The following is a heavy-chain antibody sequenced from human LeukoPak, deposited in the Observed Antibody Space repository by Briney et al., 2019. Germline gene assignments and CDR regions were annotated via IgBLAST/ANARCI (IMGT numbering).Heavy chain of an antibody. J-gene: IGHJ4*02. D-gene: IGHD4-17*01. CDR2: INNSGTDT. CDR1: GFTFSSYA. V-gene: IGHV3-23*01. Sequence: GGSLRLSCAASGFTFSSYAMAWVRQAPGKGLEWVSSINNSGTDTYYEDSVKGRFTISRDNSKNTLFLHINSLSAEDTAVYYCAAAVNTGRAEHYWGQGTLVTVSS. CDR3: AAAVNTGRAEHY.